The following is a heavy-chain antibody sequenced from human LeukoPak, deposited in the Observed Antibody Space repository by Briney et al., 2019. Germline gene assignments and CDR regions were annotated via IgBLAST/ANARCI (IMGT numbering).Heavy chain of an antibody. J-gene: IGHJ4*02. CDR1: GYTFTNYY. V-gene: IGHV1-46*01. CDR2: ISPSDGNT. Sequence: ASVKVSCKASGYTFTNYYMHWVRQAPGQGLEWMGIISPSDGNTNYAQKFQGRVTMTRDTSTSTFYMELSSLRSEDTAVYYCARGSGNSGYFDYWGQGTLVTVSS. CDR3: ARGSGNSGYFDY. D-gene: IGHD3-22*01.